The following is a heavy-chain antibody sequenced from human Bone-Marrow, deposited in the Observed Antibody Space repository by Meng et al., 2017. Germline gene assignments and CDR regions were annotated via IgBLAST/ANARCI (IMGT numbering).Heavy chain of an antibody. J-gene: IGHJ4*02. CDR3: ARGVPLDYYDSSGYWFDY. CDR2: INHSGST. Sequence: VQLQQWGAGLLKPSETLSLTCAVYGGSFSGYYWSWIRQPPGKGLEWIGEINHSGSTNYNPSLKSRVTISVDTSKNQFSLKLSSVTAADTAVYYCARGVPLDYYDSSGYWFDYWGQGTLVTVSS. D-gene: IGHD3-22*01. CDR1: GGSFSGYY. V-gene: IGHV4-34*01.